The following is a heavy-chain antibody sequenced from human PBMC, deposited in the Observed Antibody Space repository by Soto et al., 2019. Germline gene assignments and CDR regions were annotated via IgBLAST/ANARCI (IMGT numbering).Heavy chain of an antibody. CDR1: GFTFSVYA. V-gene: IGHV3-23*01. CDR2: VTANGCST. CDR3: ASLGVGDWANYYYYYGMDV. J-gene: IGHJ6*02. D-gene: IGHD2-21*02. Sequence: EVQLLESGGGFVQPGGSLRLSCAATGFTFSVYAMTCVRQAPGKGLEWVSAVTANGCSTYSADSVKGRFTISRDNSKNTLFLQMNSLRAEDTAVYYCASLGVGDWANYYYYYGMDVWGQGTTVTVSS.